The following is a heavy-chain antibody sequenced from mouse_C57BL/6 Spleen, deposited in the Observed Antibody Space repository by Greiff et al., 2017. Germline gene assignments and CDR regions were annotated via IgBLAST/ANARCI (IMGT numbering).Heavy chain of an antibody. D-gene: IGHD4-1*01. Sequence: EVQLVESGGDLVKPGGSLKLSCAASGFTFSSYGMSWVRQTPDKRLEWVATISSGGSYTYYPDSVKGRFTISRDNAKNTLYLQMSSLKSEDTAMYYCARHAEGPGISLFAYWGQGTLVTVSA. CDR3: ARHAEGPGISLFAY. CDR2: ISSGGSYT. CDR1: GFTFSSYG. J-gene: IGHJ3*01. V-gene: IGHV5-6*01.